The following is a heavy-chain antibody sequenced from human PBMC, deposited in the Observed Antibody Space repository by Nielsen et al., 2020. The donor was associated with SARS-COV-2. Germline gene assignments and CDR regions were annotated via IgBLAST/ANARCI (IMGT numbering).Heavy chain of an antibody. CDR3: ARQTSSGWYRTSYFDY. CDR2: INHSEDT. Sequence: SETLSLTCAVYGGSFSGYYWSWIRQPPGKGLEWIGEINHSEDTNYNPSLKSRVTISVDTSKNQFSLKLSSVTAADTAVYYCARQTSSGWYRTSYFDYWGQGTLVTVSS. J-gene: IGHJ4*02. V-gene: IGHV4-34*01. D-gene: IGHD6-19*01. CDR1: GGSFSGYY.